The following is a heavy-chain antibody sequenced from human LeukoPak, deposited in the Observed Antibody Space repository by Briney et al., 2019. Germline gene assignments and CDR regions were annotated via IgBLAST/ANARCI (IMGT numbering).Heavy chain of an antibody. D-gene: IGHD3-22*01. CDR1: GGTFSSYA. J-gene: IGHJ4*02. CDR3: AREGYYYDSGGYPFDY. V-gene: IGHV1-69*13. Sequence: GASVKVSCKASGGTFSSYAISWVRQAPGQGLECMGGIIPIFGTANYAQKFQGRVTITADESTSTAYMELSSLRSEDTAVYYCAREGYYYDSGGYPFDYWGQGTLVTVSS. CDR2: IIPIFGTA.